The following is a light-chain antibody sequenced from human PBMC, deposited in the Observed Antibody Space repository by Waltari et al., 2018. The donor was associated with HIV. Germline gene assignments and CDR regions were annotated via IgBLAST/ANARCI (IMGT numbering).Light chain of an antibody. J-gene: IGKJ3*01. CDR3: LQGYSSILT. V-gene: IGKV1-39*01. CDR1: ENINTF. Sequence: DIQVTQSPSSLSASVGDRFTIICRTSENINTFLNWFQQKPGKIPRLLIYGASRLESGVPSRFSGTGSGTDFTRTISGLQPEDFATYYCLQGYSSILTFGPGTKVEVK. CDR2: GAS.